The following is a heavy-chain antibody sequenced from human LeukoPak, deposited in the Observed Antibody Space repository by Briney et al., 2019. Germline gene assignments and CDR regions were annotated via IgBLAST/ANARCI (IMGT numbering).Heavy chain of an antibody. D-gene: IGHD6-25*01. CDR2: IIPIFGIA. V-gene: IGHV1-69*04. Sequence: GASVKVSCKASGGTFSSYAISWVRQAPGQGLEWMGRIIPIFGIANYAQKFQGRVTITADKSTSTAYMELSSLRSEDTAVYYCARDSGSYYYYYGMDVWGQGTTVTVPS. CDR1: GGTFSSYA. J-gene: IGHJ6*02. CDR3: ARDSGSYYYYYGMDV.